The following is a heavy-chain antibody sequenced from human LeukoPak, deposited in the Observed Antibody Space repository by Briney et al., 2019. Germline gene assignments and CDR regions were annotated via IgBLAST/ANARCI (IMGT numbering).Heavy chain of an antibody. CDR3: ARFYYDTSGHGAFDI. V-gene: IGHV6-1*01. D-gene: IGHD3-22*01. CDR1: GDSVSSNSAA. CDR2: TYYRSKWYY. Sequence: QTLSLTCAISGDSVSSNSAAWDWIRPSPSRGLEWLGRTYYRSKWYYDYAVSVKSRITINPDTSKNQFSLQLNSVTPEDTAVYYCARFYYDTSGHGAFDIWGQGTMVTVSS. J-gene: IGHJ3*02.